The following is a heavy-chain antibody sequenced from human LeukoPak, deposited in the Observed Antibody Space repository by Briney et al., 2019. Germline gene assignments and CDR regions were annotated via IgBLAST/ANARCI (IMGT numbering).Heavy chain of an antibody. CDR1: GFTFSSYW. J-gene: IGHJ4*02. CDR3: ARGDYGDFYYFDY. V-gene: IGHV3-66*01. D-gene: IGHD4-17*01. CDR2: IYSGGST. Sequence: GGSLRLSCAASGFTFSSYWMSWVRQAPGKGLEWVSVIYSGGSTYYADSVKGRFTISRDNSKNTLYLQMNSLRAEDTAVYYCARGDYGDFYYFDYWGQGTLVTVSS.